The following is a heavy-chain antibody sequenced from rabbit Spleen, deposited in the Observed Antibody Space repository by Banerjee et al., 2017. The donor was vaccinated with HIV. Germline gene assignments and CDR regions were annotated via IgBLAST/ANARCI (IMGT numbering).Heavy chain of an antibody. V-gene: IGHV1S47*01. CDR1: GFDFSSNA. CDR3: VREVAARFKL. J-gene: IGHJ4*01. D-gene: IGHD4-1*01. CDR2: IDPVFGIT. Sequence: QEQLEESGGGLVKPEGSLTLTCKASGFDFSSNAVCWVRQAPGKGLEWIGYIDPVFGITYFANWVNGRFTLSSHNAQNTLFLQLNSLTATDTATYFCVREVAARFKLWGPGTLVTVS.